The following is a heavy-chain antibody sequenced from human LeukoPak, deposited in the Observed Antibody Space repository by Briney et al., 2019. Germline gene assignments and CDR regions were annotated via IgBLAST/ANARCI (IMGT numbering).Heavy chain of an antibody. D-gene: IGHD3-10*01. CDR3: TGPSFDASGMGFDP. J-gene: IGHJ5*02. V-gene: IGHV3-74*01. CDR1: GFTFSRYW. CDR2: ISTDGSST. Sequence: PGGSLRLSCAASGFTFSRYWIHWVRQAPGKGPVWVSVISTDGSSTRYADSVKGRFTISRDNVKNTLYLQMNSLRVEDTAVYYRTGPSFDASGMGFDPWGQGALVTVSS.